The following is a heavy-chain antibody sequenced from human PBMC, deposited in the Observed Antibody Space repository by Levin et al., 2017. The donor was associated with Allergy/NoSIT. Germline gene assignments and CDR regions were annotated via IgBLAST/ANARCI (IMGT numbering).Heavy chain of an antibody. V-gene: IGHV3-11*01. J-gene: IGHJ4*02. CDR3: ARDEEDGTDY. CDR1: GFTFSDYY. D-gene: IGHD1-1*01. CDR2: ISSSGTSV. Sequence: GGSLRLSCAASGFTFSDYYMSWIRQAPGKGLEWVSYISSSGTSVSYADSVKGRFTISRDNAKNSLYLQMNNLRADDTAVYYCARDEEDGTDYWGQGSLVTVSS.